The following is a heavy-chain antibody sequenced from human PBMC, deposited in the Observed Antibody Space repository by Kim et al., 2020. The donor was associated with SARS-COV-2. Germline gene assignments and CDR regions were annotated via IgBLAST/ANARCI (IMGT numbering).Heavy chain of an antibody. CDR3: ARPGGNSGDDY. V-gene: IGHV4-31*02. D-gene: IGHD2-21*02. CDR2: T. J-gene: IGHJ4*02. Sequence: TYPSPSLKRRGTISVDTSKSQFSLKLSSVTAADTAVYYCARPGGNSGDDYWGQGTLVTVSS.